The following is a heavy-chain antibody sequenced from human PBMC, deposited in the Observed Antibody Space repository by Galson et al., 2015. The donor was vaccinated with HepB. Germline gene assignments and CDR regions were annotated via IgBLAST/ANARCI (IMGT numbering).Heavy chain of an antibody. Sequence: SLRLSCAASGFTFDDYAMHWVRQAPGKGLEWVSGISWNSGSIGYADSVKGRFTISRDNAKNSLYLQMNSLRAEDTALYYCAKGGITMVPWYFDLWGRGTLVTVSS. V-gene: IGHV3-9*01. D-gene: IGHD3-10*01. J-gene: IGHJ2*01. CDR2: ISWNSGSI. CDR3: AKGGITMVPWYFDL. CDR1: GFTFDDYA.